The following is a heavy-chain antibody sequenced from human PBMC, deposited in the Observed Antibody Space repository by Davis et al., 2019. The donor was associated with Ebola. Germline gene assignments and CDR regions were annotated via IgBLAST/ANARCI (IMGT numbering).Heavy chain of an antibody. J-gene: IGHJ6*02. CDR2: IIPILGIA. CDR1: GGTFSSYT. V-gene: IGHV1-69*02. Sequence: AASVKVSCKASGGTFSSYTISWVRQAPGQGLEWVGRIIPILGIANYAQKFQGRVTITADKSTSTAYMELSSLRSEDTAMYYCARHRTLYYGMDVWGQGTTVTVSS. CDR3: ARHRTLYYGMDV.